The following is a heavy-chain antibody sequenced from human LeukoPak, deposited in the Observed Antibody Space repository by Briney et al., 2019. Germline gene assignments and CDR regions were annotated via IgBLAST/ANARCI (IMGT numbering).Heavy chain of an antibody. CDR2: IYHSANN. D-gene: IGHD3-3*01. CDR3: ARAPRGRFLEWLPYFDY. J-gene: IGHJ4*02. V-gene: IGHV4-59*12. Sequence: SETLSLTCTVSGGSMYSYYWRWIRQPPGKGLEWIANIYHSANNNYIPSYNPSLKSRVTISVDTSKNQFSLKLSSVTAADTAVYYCARAPRGRFLEWLPYFDYWGQGTLVTVSS. CDR1: GGSMYSYY.